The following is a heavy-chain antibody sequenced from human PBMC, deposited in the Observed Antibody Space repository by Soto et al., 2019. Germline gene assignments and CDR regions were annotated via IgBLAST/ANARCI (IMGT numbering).Heavy chain of an antibody. J-gene: IGHJ4*02. V-gene: IGHV3-11*01. D-gene: IGHD3-22*01. CDR3: ARDLGYYDSSGYFDY. CDR1: GFTFSDYY. Sequence: VGSLRLSCAASGFTFSDYYMSWIRQAPGKGLEWVAYISSSDNIIYYADSVKGRFTISRDNAKNSLYLQMNSLRAEDTAVYYCARDLGYYDSSGYFDYWGQGTLVTVSS. CDR2: ISSSDNII.